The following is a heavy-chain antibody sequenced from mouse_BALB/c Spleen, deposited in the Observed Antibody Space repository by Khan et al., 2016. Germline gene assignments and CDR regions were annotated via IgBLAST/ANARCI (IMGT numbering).Heavy chain of an antibody. J-gene: IGHJ4*01. Sequence: EVELVASGGGLVKPGGSLRLSCAASGFTFSVSYMYWVRQTPEQRLEWVATISDGGTYTYYPDSVKGRFTISRDTAKNILYLQMSSLKSEDTAMYYCARDPDGNHCYTMDYWGQGSTGTVSS. CDR1: GFTFSVSY. CDR3: ARDPDGNHCYTMDY. V-gene: IGHV5-4*02. CDR2: ISDGGTYT. D-gene: IGHD1-2*01.